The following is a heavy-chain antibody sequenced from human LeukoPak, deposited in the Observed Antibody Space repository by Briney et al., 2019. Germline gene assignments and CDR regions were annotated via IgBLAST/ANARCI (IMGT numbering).Heavy chain of an antibody. J-gene: IGHJ6*03. CDR1: GGTFSSHA. D-gene: IGHD2-15*01. CDR2: IIPIFGTA. CDR3: ARDRVVVAASRTYYYYYMDV. V-gene: IGHV1-69*05. Sequence: ASVKVSCKASGGTFSSHAISWVRQAPGQGLEWMGGIIPIFGTANYAQKFQGRVTITTDESTSTAYMELSSLRSEDTAVYYCARDRVVVAASRTYYYYYMDVWGKGTTVTVSS.